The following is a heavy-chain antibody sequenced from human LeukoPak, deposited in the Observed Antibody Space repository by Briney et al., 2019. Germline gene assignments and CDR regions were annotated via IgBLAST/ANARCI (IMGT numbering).Heavy chain of an antibody. J-gene: IGHJ6*03. V-gene: IGHV1-2*02. Sequence: ASVKVSCKASGYTFTGYYMHWVRQAPGQGLEWMGWINPNSGGTNYAQKFQGRVTMTRDTSISTAYMELSRLRSDDTAVYYCARVPYDSSGYYYYYYMDVWGKGTTVTVSS. CDR2: INPNSGGT. CDR3: ARVPYDSSGYYYYYYMDV. D-gene: IGHD3-22*01. CDR1: GYTFTGYY.